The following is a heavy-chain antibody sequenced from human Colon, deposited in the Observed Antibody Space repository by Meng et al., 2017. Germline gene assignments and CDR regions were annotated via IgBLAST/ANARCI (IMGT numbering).Heavy chain of an antibody. D-gene: IGHD6-19*01. V-gene: IGHV3-7*04. CDR1: TSTFENYY. J-gene: IGHJ3*02. CDR3: AGGIGWLFDI. Sequence: GESLKISCEASTSTFENYYMTWVRQAPGKGLEWVANIRQDSSDKHYADSVEGRYTISRDNAKKSLYLQINSLRAEDTAMYYCAGGIGWLFDIWGQGTMVTVSS. CDR2: IRQDSSDK.